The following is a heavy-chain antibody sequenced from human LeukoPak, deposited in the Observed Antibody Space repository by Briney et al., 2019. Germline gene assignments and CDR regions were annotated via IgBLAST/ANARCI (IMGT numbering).Heavy chain of an antibody. J-gene: IGHJ4*02. D-gene: IGHD6-19*01. CDR1: GFSFTNHA. Sequence: GGSLRLSCAASGFSFTNHAMHWVRQAPGKGLEWMALVSYDGTNKFYTDSVMGRFSVSRDNSKNMLYLQMSSLRTEDTGVYYCASSPSSYFDYWGQGTLVTVSS. CDR3: ASSPSSYFDY. CDR2: VSYDGTNK. V-gene: IGHV3-30-3*01.